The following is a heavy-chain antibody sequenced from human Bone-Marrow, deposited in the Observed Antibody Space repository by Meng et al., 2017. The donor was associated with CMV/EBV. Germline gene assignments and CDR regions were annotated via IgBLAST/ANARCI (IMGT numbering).Heavy chain of an antibody. V-gene: IGHV3-33*06. CDR1: GFTFSSYA. D-gene: IGHD6-19*01. CDR3: AKDQWPRSLGLGYYYGMDV. Sequence: GESLKISCAASGFTFSSYAMHWVRQAPGKGLEWVAVIWYDGSNKYYADSVKGRFTISRDNSKNTLYLQMNSLRAEDTAVYYCAKDQWPRSLGLGYYYGMDVWGQGTTVTVSS. J-gene: IGHJ6*02. CDR2: IWYDGSNK.